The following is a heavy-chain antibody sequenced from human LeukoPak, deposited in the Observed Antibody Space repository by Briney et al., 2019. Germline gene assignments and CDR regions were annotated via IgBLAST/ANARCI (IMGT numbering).Heavy chain of an antibody. Sequence: ASVEVSCKASGYTFTGYYMHWVRQAPGQGLEWMGWINPNSGGTNYAQKFQGWVTMTRDTSISTAYMELSRLRSDDTAVYYCARDRGYCSSTSCYWDAFDIWGQGTMVTVSS. CDR2: INPNSGGT. D-gene: IGHD2-2*01. J-gene: IGHJ3*02. CDR3: ARDRGYCSSTSCYWDAFDI. V-gene: IGHV1-2*04. CDR1: GYTFTGYY.